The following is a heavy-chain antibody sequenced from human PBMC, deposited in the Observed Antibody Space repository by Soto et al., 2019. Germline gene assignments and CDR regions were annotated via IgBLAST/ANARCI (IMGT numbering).Heavy chain of an antibody. CDR2: IKQDGSEK. D-gene: IGHD2-15*01. CDR1: GFTFSKYW. Sequence: GGSLRLSCAASGFTFSKYWMSWVRQAPGKGLEWVANIKQDGSEKYYVDSVKGRFTISRDNAKNSLYLQMNSLRVEDTAVYYCARVDIVVVVAATSSFDDWGQGTLVTVSS. V-gene: IGHV3-7*01. J-gene: IGHJ4*02. CDR3: ARVDIVVVVAATSSFDD.